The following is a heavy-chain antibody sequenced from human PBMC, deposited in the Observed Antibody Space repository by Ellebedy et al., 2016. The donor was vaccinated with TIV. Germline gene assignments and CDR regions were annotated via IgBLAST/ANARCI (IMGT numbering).Heavy chain of an antibody. Sequence: SVKVSCXASGGTFSSYAISWVRQAPGQGLEWMGGIIPIFGTANYAQKFQGRVTITADESTSTAYMELSSLRSEDTAVYYCARGRIVVVPAAIHYYYYMDVWGKGTTVTVSS. D-gene: IGHD2-2*02. CDR2: IIPIFGTA. CDR3: ARGRIVVVPAAIHYYYYMDV. CDR1: GGTFSSYA. J-gene: IGHJ6*03. V-gene: IGHV1-69*13.